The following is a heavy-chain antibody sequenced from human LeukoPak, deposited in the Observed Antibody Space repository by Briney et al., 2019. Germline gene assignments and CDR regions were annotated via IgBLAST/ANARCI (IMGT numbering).Heavy chain of an antibody. CDR2: IGGSGSRT. V-gene: IGHV3-23*01. D-gene: IGHD6-19*01. CDR1: GFTFSSYA. J-gene: IGHJ4*02. CDR3: AKKYGVTVYGSGLNYFDY. Sequence: GGSLRLSCAASGFTFSSYAMSWVRQAPGKSLEWVSGIGGSGSRTYYADSVKGRFTISRDNSKNTLYLQMNSLRAEDTAIYYCAKKYGVTVYGSGLNYFDYWGQGTLVTVSS.